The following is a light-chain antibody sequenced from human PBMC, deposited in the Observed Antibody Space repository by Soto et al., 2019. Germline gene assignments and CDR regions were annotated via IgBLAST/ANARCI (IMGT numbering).Light chain of an antibody. Sequence: QSALTHPASVSGSPGQSITISCTGTSSDVGGYNYVSWYQQHPGKAPKLMIYEVNNRPSGVSNRFSGSKSGNTASLTISGLQAEDEADYYCTSYTSSNTPVFGGGTKVTVL. CDR3: TSYTSSNTPV. CDR1: SSDVGGYNY. CDR2: EVN. J-gene: IGLJ3*02. V-gene: IGLV2-14*01.